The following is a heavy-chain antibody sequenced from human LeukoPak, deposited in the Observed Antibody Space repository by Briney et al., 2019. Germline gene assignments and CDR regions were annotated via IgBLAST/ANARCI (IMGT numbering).Heavy chain of an antibody. Sequence: KASETLSLTCTVSGYSISSGYYWGWIRQPPGKGLEWIGSIYYSGSTYYNPSLKSRVTISVDTSKNQFSLKLSSVTAADTAVYYCARDKTVIEDAFDIWGQGTMVTVSS. D-gene: IGHD3-16*02. J-gene: IGHJ3*02. CDR1: GYSISSGYY. CDR3: ARDKTVIEDAFDI. CDR2: IYYSGST. V-gene: IGHV4-38-2*02.